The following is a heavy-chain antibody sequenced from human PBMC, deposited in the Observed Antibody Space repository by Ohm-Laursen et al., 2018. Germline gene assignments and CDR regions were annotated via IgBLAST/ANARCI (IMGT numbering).Heavy chain of an antibody. J-gene: IGHJ6*02. CDR3: AREGGYDSPGNYYGMDV. D-gene: IGHD5-12*01. V-gene: IGHV3-48*03. Sequence: LSLTCAASGFTFSIYEMNWVRQAPEKGLEWVSYIGSGYTPHYADSVKGRFTISRDNAKNSLYLQMTSLTAEDTAVYYCAREGGYDSPGNYYGMDVWGQGTTVTVSS. CDR2: IGSGYTP. CDR1: GFTFSIYE.